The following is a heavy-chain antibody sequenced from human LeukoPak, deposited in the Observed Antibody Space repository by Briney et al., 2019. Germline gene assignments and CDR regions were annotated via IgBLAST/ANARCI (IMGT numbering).Heavy chain of an antibody. CDR1: GVSFSVAW. J-gene: IGHJ2*01. Sequence: GGSLRLSCAASGVSFSVAWRGWVRQAPGKGLEWVGRAKTTVNGEIVDYAAPVKDRFSISRDDSKTTLYLQMNGLKNEDTAVYDCTSRAYDILTGYYHWYFDLWGRGTLVTVSS. V-gene: IGHV3-15*01. CDR2: AKTTVNGEIV. D-gene: IGHD3-9*01. CDR3: TSRAYDILTGYYHWYFDL.